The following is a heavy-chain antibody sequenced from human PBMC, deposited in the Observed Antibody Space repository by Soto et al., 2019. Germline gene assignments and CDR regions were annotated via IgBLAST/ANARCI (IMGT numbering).Heavy chain of an antibody. CDR1: GFTFSSYG. V-gene: IGHV3-33*01. CDR3: ARGRITGTTDYGLDV. CDR2: KWYDGSNQ. Sequence: QVQLVESGGGVVQPGRSLRLSCAASGFTFSSYGMHWVRQAPGKGLEWVAVKWYDGSNQHYADSVWGRFTISRDNAKNTVYLQMNSLRGEDTAVYYCARGRITGTTDYGLDVWGQGTTVTVSS. J-gene: IGHJ6*02. D-gene: IGHD1-7*01.